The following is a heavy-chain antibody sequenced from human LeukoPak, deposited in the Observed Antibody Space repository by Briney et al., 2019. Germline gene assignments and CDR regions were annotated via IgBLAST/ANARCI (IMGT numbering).Heavy chain of an antibody. D-gene: IGHD6-19*01. CDR2: ISGDGGST. CDR1: GFTFDDYA. Sequence: GGSLRLSCAASGFTFDDYAMHWVRQAPGKGLEWVSLISGDGGSTYYADSVKGRFTISRDNSKNSLYLQMNSLRTEETALYYWANDIGYSSGWYDYWGQRTLVTV. V-gene: IGHV3-43*02. CDR3: ANDIGYSSGWYDY. J-gene: IGHJ4*02.